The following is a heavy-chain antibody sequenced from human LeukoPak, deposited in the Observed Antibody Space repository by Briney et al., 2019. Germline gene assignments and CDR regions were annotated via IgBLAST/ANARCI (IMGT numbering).Heavy chain of an antibody. CDR1: GFIFNDYS. V-gene: IGHV3-21*01. Sequence: PGGSLRLSCAASGFIFNDYSMNWVRQAPGKGLEWVSSISGSSTEIHYADSVKGRFSISRDSAKNSLYLQMNGLRAEDTAVYYCARYKDFNWLLRDDYWGQGTLVTVSS. CDR3: ARYKDFNWLLRDDY. CDR2: ISGSSTEI. J-gene: IGHJ4*02. D-gene: IGHD3-9*01.